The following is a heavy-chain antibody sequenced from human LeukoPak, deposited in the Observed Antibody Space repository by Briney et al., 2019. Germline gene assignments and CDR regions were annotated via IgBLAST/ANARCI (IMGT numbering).Heavy chain of an antibody. D-gene: IGHD5-18*01. CDR3: AREGNVDTAMVTSGPADY. J-gene: IGHJ4*02. CDR1: GGSFSGYY. V-gene: IGHV4-34*01. Sequence: SETLFLTCAVYGGSFSGYYWSWIRQPPGKGLEWIGEINHSGSTNYNPSLKSRVTISVDTSKNQFSLKLSSVTAADTAVYYCAREGNVDTAMVTSGPADYWGQGTLVTVSS. CDR2: INHSGST.